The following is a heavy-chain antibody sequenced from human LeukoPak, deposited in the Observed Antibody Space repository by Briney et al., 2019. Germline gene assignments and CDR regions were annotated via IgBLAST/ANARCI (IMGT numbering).Heavy chain of an antibody. V-gene: IGHV3-64*01. J-gene: IGHJ4*02. CDR1: GFTFSSYA. Sequence: GGSLRLSCAASGFTFSSYAMHWVRQAPGKGLEYVSAISSNGGSTYYANSVKGRFTISRDNSKNTLYLQMGSLRAEDMAVYYCAREMLGKGYSSSSGGAFDYWGQGTLVTVSS. D-gene: IGHD6-6*01. CDR2: ISSNGGST. CDR3: AREMLGKGYSSSSGGAFDY.